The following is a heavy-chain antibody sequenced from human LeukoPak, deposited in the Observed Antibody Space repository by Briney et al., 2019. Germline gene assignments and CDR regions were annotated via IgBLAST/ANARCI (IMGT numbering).Heavy chain of an antibody. J-gene: IGHJ4*02. D-gene: IGHD3-22*01. V-gene: IGHV3-66*01. CDR2: IYSGGST. CDR1: GFTVRSNY. CDR3: ARVRDHYSSGYYRTPYYFDY. Sequence: GGSLRLSCAASGFTVRSNYMSWVRQAPGKGLEWVSVIYSGGSTYYADSVKGRFTISGDNSKNTLYLQMNSLRAEDTAVYYCARVRDHYSSGYYRTPYYFDYWGQGTLVTVSS.